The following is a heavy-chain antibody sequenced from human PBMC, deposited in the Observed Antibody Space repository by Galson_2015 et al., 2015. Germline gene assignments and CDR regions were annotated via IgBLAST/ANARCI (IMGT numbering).Heavy chain of an antibody. Sequence: SLRLSCAASGFTFSSYGMHWVRQAPGKGLEWVALISYDRTNKYYADSVKGRFTISRDNSKNTLYLQMNSLRAEDTAVYYCAKSLRRGSSGIAATGRVDYWGQGTLVIVSS. CDR1: GFTFSSYG. CDR3: AKSLRRGSSGIAATGRVDY. CDR2: ISYDRTNK. D-gene: IGHD6-13*01. V-gene: IGHV3-30*18. J-gene: IGHJ4*02.